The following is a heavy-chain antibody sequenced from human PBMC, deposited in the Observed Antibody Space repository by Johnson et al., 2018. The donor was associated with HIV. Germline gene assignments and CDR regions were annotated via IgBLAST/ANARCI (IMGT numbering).Heavy chain of an antibody. V-gene: IGHV3-7*03. CDR2: IKQDGSEK. J-gene: IGHJ3*02. Sequence: VQLVESGGGLVQPGGSLRLSCAASGFTFSSYAMSWVRQAPGKGLEWVANIKQDGSEKYYVDSVKGRFTISRDNAKNSLYLQMNSLRAEDTAVYYCARGLRSGLIIGGAFDIWGQGTMVTVSS. D-gene: IGHD3-10*01. CDR1: GFTFSSYA. CDR3: ARGLRSGLIIGGAFDI.